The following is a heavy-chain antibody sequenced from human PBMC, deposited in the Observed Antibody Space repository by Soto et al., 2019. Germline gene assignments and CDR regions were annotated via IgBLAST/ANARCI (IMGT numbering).Heavy chain of an antibody. CDR3: ARDPREGGSGSYDIWFDP. CDR2: ISSSGSTI. V-gene: IGHV3-11*01. J-gene: IGHJ5*02. Sequence: GGSLRLSCAASGFTFSDYYMSWIRQAPGKGLEWVSYISSSGSTIYYADSVKGRFTISRDNAKNSLYLQMNSLRAEDTAVYYCARDPREGGSGSYDIWFDPWGQGTLVTVSS. CDR1: GFTFSDYY. D-gene: IGHD3-10*01.